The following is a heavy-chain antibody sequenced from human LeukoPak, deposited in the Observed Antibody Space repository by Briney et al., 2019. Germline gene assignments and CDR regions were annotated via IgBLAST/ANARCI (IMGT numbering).Heavy chain of an antibody. Sequence: ASVKVSCKASGYTFTSYYMHWVRQAPGQGLGWMGIINPSGGSTSYAQKFQGRVTMTRDTSTSTVYMELSSLRSEDTAVYYCARDTAPITMIVVVSQGWGFDPWGQGTLVTVSS. CDR1: GYTFTSYY. D-gene: IGHD3-22*01. CDR2: INPSGGST. V-gene: IGHV1-46*01. J-gene: IGHJ5*02. CDR3: ARDTAPITMIVVVSQGWGFDP.